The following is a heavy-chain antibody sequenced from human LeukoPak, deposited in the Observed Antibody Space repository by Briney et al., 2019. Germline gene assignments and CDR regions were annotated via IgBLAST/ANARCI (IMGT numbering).Heavy chain of an antibody. CDR1: GGSISSYY. V-gene: IGHV4-4*07. CDR2: IYTSGST. CDR3: ARSSDYYDTMDV. Sequence: RSETLSLTCTVSGGSISSYYWSWIRQPAGKGLEWIGRIYTSGSTNYNPSLKRRVTMSVDTSKNQFSLKLSSVTAADTAVYYCARSSDYYDTMDVWGQGTTVTVSS. D-gene: IGHD3-22*01. J-gene: IGHJ6*02.